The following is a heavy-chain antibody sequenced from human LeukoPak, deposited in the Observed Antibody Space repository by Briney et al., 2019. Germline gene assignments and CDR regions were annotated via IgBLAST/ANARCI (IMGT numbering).Heavy chain of an antibody. CDR3: VREDTPATANY. D-gene: IGHD2-21*02. V-gene: IGHV3-23*01. Sequence: GGSLRLSCAASGFNFANHAMSWVRQTPGKGLEWVSAISGGGDITYYADSVRGRFTISRDNSKDTLFLQMHSLRPGDTAVYYCVREDTPATANYWGQGTLVAISS. CDR2: ISGGGDIT. CDR1: GFNFANHA. J-gene: IGHJ4*02.